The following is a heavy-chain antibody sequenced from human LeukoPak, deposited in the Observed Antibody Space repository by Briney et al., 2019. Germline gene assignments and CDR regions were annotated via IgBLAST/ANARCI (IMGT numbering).Heavy chain of an antibody. CDR2: IYHNGDT. CDR3: ARAGVVPAAINRAFDI. Sequence: SETLSLTCIVSGGSIISGDYYWSWIRQPPGKGLEWIGYIYHNGDTYYNPSLKSRVSISVDTSKNQFPLKLSSVTAADTAVYYCARAGVVPAAINRAFDIWGQGSVVTVSS. J-gene: IGHJ3*02. V-gene: IGHV4-30-4*08. D-gene: IGHD2-2*02. CDR1: GGSIISGDYY.